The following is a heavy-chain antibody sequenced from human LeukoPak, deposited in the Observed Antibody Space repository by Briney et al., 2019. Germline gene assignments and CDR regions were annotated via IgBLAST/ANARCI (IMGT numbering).Heavy chain of an antibody. J-gene: IGHJ3*02. CDR1: GFTFSSYG. CDR2: IRYDGNNK. CDR3: AKDRTMFSGDDAFDI. V-gene: IGHV3-30*02. D-gene: IGHD3-10*02. Sequence: GGSLRLSCGASGFTFSSYGMHWVRQAPGKGLEWVAFIRYDGNNKYQPDSVRGRFTISRDNSKNTLYLQMNSLRAEDTAVYYCAKDRTMFSGDDAFDIWGQGTMVTVSS.